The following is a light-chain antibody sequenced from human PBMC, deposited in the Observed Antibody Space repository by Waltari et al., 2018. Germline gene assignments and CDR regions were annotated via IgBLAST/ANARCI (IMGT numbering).Light chain of an antibody. Sequence: DIVMTQSPDSLAVSLGERATINCKSSQSVLYSSNNKNYLAWYQQKPGQPPKLRIYWASTRESGVPDRFSGSGSGTDFTLTISSLQAEDVAVYYCQQYYSTPPLITFGQGTRLEIK. CDR1: QSVLYSSNNKNY. V-gene: IGKV4-1*01. CDR2: WAS. J-gene: IGKJ5*01. CDR3: QQYYSTPPLIT.